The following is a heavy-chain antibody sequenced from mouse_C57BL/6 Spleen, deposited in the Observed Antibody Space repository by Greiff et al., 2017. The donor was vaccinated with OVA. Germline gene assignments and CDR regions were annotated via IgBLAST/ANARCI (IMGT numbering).Heavy chain of an antibody. Sequence: QVHVKQSGAELVKPGASVKLSCKASGYTFTSYWMQWVKQRPGQGLEWIGEIDPSDSYTNYNQKFKGKATLTVDTSSSTAYMQLSSLTSEDSAVYYCARSETAQAFYAMDYWGQGTSVTVSS. CDR3: ARSETAQAFYAMDY. CDR2: IDPSDSYT. D-gene: IGHD3-2*02. J-gene: IGHJ4*01. V-gene: IGHV1-50*01. CDR1: GYTFTSYW.